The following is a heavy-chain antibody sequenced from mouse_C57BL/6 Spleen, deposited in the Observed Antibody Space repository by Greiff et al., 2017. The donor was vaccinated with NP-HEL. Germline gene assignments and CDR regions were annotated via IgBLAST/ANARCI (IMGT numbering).Heavy chain of an antibody. CDR2: ISSGSSTI. CDR3: ARRDYYGSSGYWYFDV. Sequence: EVKLVESGGGLVKPGGSLKLSCAASGFTFSDYGMHWVRQAPEKGLEWVAYISSGSSTIYYADTVKGRFTISRDNAKNTLFLQMTSLRSEDTAMYYCARRDYYGSSGYWYFDVWGTGTTVTVSS. CDR1: GFTFSDYG. J-gene: IGHJ1*03. D-gene: IGHD1-1*01. V-gene: IGHV5-17*01.